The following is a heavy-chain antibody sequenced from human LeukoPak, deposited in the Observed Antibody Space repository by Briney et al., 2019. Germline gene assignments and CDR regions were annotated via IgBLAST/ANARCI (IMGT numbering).Heavy chain of an antibody. J-gene: IGHJ4*02. Sequence: PSETLSLTCTVSGYSISSPYYWGWIRQPPGKGLEWIGSMYHSGNTYYNPSLKSRVTISVDTSKNQFSPKLNSVTAADTAVYFCARDGGGRLEYFFDYWGQGTLVTVSS. V-gene: IGHV4-38-2*02. D-gene: IGHD3-3*01. CDR1: GYSISSPYY. CDR2: MYHSGNT. CDR3: ARDGGGRLEYFFDY.